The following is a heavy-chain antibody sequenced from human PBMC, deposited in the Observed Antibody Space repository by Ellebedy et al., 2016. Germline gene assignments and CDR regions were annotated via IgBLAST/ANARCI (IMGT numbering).Heavy chain of an antibody. Sequence: SETLSLXCAVYGGSFSGYYWSWIRQPPGKGLEWIGEINHSGSTNYNPSLKSRVTISVDTSKNQFSLKLSSVTAADTAVYYCASVVGIAPGPFDYWGQGTLVTVSS. V-gene: IGHV4-34*01. J-gene: IGHJ4*02. D-gene: IGHD6-13*01. CDR2: INHSGST. CDR1: GGSFSGYY. CDR3: ASVVGIAPGPFDY.